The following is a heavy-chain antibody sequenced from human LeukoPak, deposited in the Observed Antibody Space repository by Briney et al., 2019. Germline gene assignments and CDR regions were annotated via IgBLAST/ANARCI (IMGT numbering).Heavy chain of an antibody. CDR1: GGSFSGYY. CDR3: ASRPYNMGFDP. D-gene: IGHD3-10*01. V-gene: IGHV4-34*01. Sequence: TSETLSLTCAVYGGSFSGYYWSWIRQPPGKGLEWIGEVNHSGSTNYNPSLKSRVTISVDTSKNQFSLKLSSVTAADTAVYYCASRPYNMGFDPWGQGTLVTVSS. CDR2: VNHSGST. J-gene: IGHJ5*02.